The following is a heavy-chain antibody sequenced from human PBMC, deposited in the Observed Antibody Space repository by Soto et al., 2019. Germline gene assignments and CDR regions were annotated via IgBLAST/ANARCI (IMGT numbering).Heavy chain of an antibody. CDR1: GYTFTSYG. D-gene: IGHD1-26*01. V-gene: IGHV1-18*01. J-gene: IGHJ5*02. CDR3: ARVVGALGHWFDP. CDR2: SSAYNYNT. Sequence: QVRLVQSGAEVKKPGASVKVSCKASGYTFTSYGLRWVRQAPGQGLEWMGRSSAYNYNTNYAQKLQGRVTMTTDTSTSTGYMELRSLRSDDTAVYYCARVVGALGHWFDPWGQGTLVTVSS.